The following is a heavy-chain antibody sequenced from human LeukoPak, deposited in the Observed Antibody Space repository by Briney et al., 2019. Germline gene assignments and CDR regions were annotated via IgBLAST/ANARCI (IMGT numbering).Heavy chain of an antibody. CDR2: ISSSSSYI. CDR3: ARMHSSSLKY. Sequence: PGGSLRLSCAASGFTFSSYSMNWVRQAPGKGLEWVSSISSSSSYIYYADSVKGRFTISRDNAKNSPYLQMNSLRAEDTAVYYCARMHSSSLKYWGQGTLVTVSS. CDR1: GFTFSSYS. J-gene: IGHJ4*02. D-gene: IGHD6-13*01. V-gene: IGHV3-21*01.